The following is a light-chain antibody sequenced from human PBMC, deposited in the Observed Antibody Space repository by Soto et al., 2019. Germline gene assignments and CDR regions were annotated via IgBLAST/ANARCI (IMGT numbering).Light chain of an antibody. Sequence: EIVLTQSPGTLSLSPGERATLSCRASQSVSNNYLAWYQQKPGQAPRLLIYGASTRATGIPDRFSGSGSGTDFTLTISRLEPEDFAVYYCQQFGSWVTFGQGTRLE. CDR1: QSVSNNY. V-gene: IGKV3-20*01. J-gene: IGKJ5*01. CDR2: GAS. CDR3: QQFGSWVT.